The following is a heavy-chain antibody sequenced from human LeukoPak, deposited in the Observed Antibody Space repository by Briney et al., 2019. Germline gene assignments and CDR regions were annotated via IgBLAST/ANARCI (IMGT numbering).Heavy chain of an antibody. D-gene: IGHD2-2*01. Sequence: SETLSLTSAVSGYSISSGYYWGWIRQPPGKGLEWIGSIYHSGSTYYNPSLKSRVTISVDTSKNQFSLKLSSVTAADTAVYYCARMSTSWGYYFDYWGQGTLVTVSS. CDR2: IYHSGST. CDR3: ARMSTSWGYYFDY. V-gene: IGHV4-38-2*01. CDR1: GYSISSGYY. J-gene: IGHJ4*02.